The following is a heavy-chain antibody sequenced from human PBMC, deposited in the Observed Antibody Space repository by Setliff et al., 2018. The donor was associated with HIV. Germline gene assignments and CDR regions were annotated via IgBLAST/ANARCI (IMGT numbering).Heavy chain of an antibody. CDR1: GGSISSYY. J-gene: IGHJ5*02. Sequence: ETLSLTCTVSGGSISSYYWSWIRQPPGKGLGWIGYIYTSGSTNYNPSLKSRVTISVDTSKNQFSLKLSSVTAADTAVYYCAREAEYYSNPRYNWFDPWGQGTLVTVSS. D-gene: IGHD4-4*01. CDR3: AREAEYYSNPRYNWFDP. CDR2: IYTSGST. V-gene: IGHV4-4*08.